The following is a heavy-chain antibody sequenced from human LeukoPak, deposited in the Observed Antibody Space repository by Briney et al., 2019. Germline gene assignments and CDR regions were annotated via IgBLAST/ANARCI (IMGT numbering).Heavy chain of an antibody. CDR2: IKQDGSEK. Sequence: GGSLRLSCAASGFTFSSYWVNWARQAPGKGLEWVANIKQDGSEKYYVDSVKGRFTISRDNAKNSLYLQMNSLRAEDTAVYYCASEIVAHWGQGTLVTVSS. J-gene: IGHJ4*02. CDR1: GFTFSSYW. CDR3: ASEIVAH. D-gene: IGHD5-12*01. V-gene: IGHV3-7*03.